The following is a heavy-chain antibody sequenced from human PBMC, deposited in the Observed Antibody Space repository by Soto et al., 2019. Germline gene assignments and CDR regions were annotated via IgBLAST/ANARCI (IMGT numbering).Heavy chain of an antibody. J-gene: IGHJ4*02. V-gene: IGHV4-59*01. CDR2: IYYSGST. CDR1: GGSISSYY. D-gene: IGHD1-26*01. CDR3: ARGTLSWSYYFDY. Sequence: SETRSLTCTVSGGSISSYYWSWIRQPPGKGLEWIGYIYYSGSTNYNPSLKSRVTISVDTSKNQFSLKLSSVTAADTAEYYGARGTLSWSYYFDYWGQGTLVTVSS.